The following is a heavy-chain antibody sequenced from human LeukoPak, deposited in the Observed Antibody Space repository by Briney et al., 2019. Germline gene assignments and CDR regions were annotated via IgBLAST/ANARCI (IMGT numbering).Heavy chain of an antibody. CDR3: ARDRAYGDETGWFDP. V-gene: IGHV4-4*07. J-gene: IGHJ5*02. CDR1: GGSISSYN. CDR2: IYTSGST. D-gene: IGHD4-17*01. Sequence: SETLSLTCTVSGGSISSYNWSWIRQPAGKGLEWIGRIYTSGSTNYNPSLKSRVTMSVDTSKNQFSLKLSSVTAADTAVYYCARDRAYGDETGWFDPWGQGTLVTVSS.